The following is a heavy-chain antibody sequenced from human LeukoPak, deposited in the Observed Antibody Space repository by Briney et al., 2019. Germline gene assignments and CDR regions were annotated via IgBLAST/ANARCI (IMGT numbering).Heavy chain of an antibody. J-gene: IGHJ3*02. Sequence: SETLSLTCAVSGYSISSGYYWGWIRQPPGKGLEWIGSIYHTGSTYHNPSLKSRVTISIDTSKNQFSLKVTSVTAADTAVYYCASTKVGATISYAFDIWGQGTMVTVSS. CDR3: ASTKVGATISYAFDI. V-gene: IGHV4-38-2*01. CDR1: GYSISSGYY. CDR2: IYHTGST. D-gene: IGHD1-26*01.